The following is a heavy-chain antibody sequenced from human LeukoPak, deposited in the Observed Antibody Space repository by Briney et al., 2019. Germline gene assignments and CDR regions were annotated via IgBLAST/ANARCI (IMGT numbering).Heavy chain of an antibody. CDR2: IGTAGDT. CDR1: GFTFSSYD. CDR3: ARGRASGSYLGSYYFDY. V-gene: IGHV3-13*01. D-gene: IGHD1-26*01. Sequence: GGSLRLSCAASGFTFSSYDMHWVRRATGKGLEWVSAIGTAGDTYYPGSVKGRFTISRENAKNSLYLQMNSLRAGDTAVYYCARGRASGSYLGSYYFDYWGQGTLVTVSS. J-gene: IGHJ4*02.